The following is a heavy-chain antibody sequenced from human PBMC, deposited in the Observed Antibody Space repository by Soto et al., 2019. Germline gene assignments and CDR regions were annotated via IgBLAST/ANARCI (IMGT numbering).Heavy chain of an antibody. CDR2: INAGNGNT. Sequence: QVQLVQSGAEVKKPGASVKVSCKASGYTFTSYAMHWVRQAPGQRLEWMGWINAGNGNTKYSQKYQGRVTITSDTSASTAYMELSSLRSEDTAVYYCARYYDFWSGYYAGHYGMDVWGQGTTVTVSS. CDR1: GYTFTSYA. J-gene: IGHJ6*02. V-gene: IGHV1-3*01. CDR3: ARYYDFWSGYYAGHYGMDV. D-gene: IGHD3-3*01.